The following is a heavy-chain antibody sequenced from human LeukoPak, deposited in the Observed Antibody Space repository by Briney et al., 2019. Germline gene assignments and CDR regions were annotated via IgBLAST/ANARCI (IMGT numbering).Heavy chain of an antibody. D-gene: IGHD2-2*01. CDR1: GFTFSSYE. V-gene: IGHV3-48*03. J-gene: IGHJ1*01. Sequence: PGGSLRLSCAASGFTFSSYEMNWVRQAPGKGLEWVSYISSSGSTIYYADSVKGLFIISRDNAKNSLYMQMNSLRAEDTAVYYCAGGCSSTSCSIGGAEYLQHWGQGTLVTVSS. CDR3: AGGCSSTSCSIGGAEYLQH. CDR2: ISSSGSTI.